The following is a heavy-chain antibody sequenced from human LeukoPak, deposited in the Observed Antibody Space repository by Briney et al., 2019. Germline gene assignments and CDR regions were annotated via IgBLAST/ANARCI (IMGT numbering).Heavy chain of an antibody. V-gene: IGHV3-48*03. CDR1: GFTFSNE. J-gene: IGHJ6*04. D-gene: IGHD3-10*02. CDR2: ISSSGSTI. CDR3: AELGITMIGGV. Sequence: GGSLRLSCAASGFTFSNEMHWVRQALGKGLEWVSYISSSGSTIYYADSVKGRFTISRDNAKNSLYLQMNSPRAEDTAVYYCAELGITMIGGVWGKGTTVTISS.